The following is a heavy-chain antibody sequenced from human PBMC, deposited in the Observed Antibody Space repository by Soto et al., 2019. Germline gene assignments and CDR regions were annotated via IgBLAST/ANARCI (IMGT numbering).Heavy chain of an antibody. J-gene: IGHJ4*02. V-gene: IGHV3-74*01. CDR3: ARGIFGSGTANDD. CDR1: GFTFSGSW. Sequence: EVQLVESGGGLVQPGGSLRLSCAASGFTFSGSWMHWVRQAPGKGLVWVSRINGDGSGTSYADFVKGRFTISRDDAKNTVFLQMNGLRAEDRAVYYCARGIFGSGTANDDWAPGTLGTVAS. CDR2: INGDGSGT. D-gene: IGHD3-10*01.